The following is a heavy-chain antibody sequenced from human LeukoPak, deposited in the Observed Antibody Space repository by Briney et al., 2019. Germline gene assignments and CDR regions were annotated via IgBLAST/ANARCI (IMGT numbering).Heavy chain of an antibody. CDR1: GGSISSGGYY. CDR3: ARTEVAAVGSQIFDY. V-gene: IGHV4-31*03. Sequence: SQTLSLTCTVSGGSISSGGYYWSWIRQHPGKGLEWIGYIYYSGSTYYNPTPKSRVTISVDTSKNQFSLKLSSVTAADTAVYYCARTEVAAVGSQIFDYWGQGTLVTVSS. D-gene: IGHD6-13*01. J-gene: IGHJ4*02. CDR2: IYYSGST.